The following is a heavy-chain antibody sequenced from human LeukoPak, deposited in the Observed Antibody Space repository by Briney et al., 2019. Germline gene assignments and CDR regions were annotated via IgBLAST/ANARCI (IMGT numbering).Heavy chain of an antibody. J-gene: IGHJ4*02. Sequence: GGSLRLSCAASGFTFNNYNMNWVRQAPGKGLEWVSSISSSSNYIYYADSVKGRFTISRDNSENTLYLQMNSLRAEDTALYYCARVAMSDSSGYCDYWGQGTLVTVSS. CDR1: GFTFNNYN. CDR2: ISSSSNYI. D-gene: IGHD3-22*01. CDR3: ARVAMSDSSGYCDY. V-gene: IGHV3-21*01.